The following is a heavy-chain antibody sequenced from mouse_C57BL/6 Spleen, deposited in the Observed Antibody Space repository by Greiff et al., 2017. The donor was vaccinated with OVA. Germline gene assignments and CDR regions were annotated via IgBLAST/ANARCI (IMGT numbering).Heavy chain of an antibody. CDR2: ISNGGGST. J-gene: IGHJ4*01. V-gene: IGHV5-12*01. CDR1: GFTFSDYY. CDR3: ARRATSAMDY. Sequence: EVKLVESGGGLVQPGGSLKLSCAASGFTFSDYYMYWVRQTPEKRLEWVAYISNGGGSTYYPDNVKGRFTISRDNAKNTLYLQMSRLRSEDTAMYYCARRATSAMDYWGQGTSVTVSS. D-gene: IGHD3-1*01.